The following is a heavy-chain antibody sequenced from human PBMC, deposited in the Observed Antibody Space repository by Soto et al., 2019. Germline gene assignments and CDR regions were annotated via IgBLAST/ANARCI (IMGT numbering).Heavy chain of an antibody. CDR2: INHSGSA. J-gene: IGHJ4*02. CDR3: ARGLITGSHYSGGWYYFDS. V-gene: IGHV4-34*01. D-gene: IGHD6-19*01. Sequence: QVQLQQSGAGLLKPSETLSLTCAVYGESFSGYIWTWIRQTPGKGLQWIGQINHSGSASYNPSLKRRFTIAVHTSKRQFSLELSSVTAADTAVYYCARGLITGSHYSGGWYYFDSWGQGTQVTVSS. CDR1: GESFSGYI.